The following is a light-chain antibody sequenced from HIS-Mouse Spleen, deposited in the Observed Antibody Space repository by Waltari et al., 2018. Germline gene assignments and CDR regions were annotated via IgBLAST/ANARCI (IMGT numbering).Light chain of an antibody. Sequence: QSVLTQPPSASGTPGQRVTISCSGSSSNIGSNTVNWYQQPPGTAPKLLIYSNKPRPSGVPDRFSGSKSGTSASLAISGLQSEDEADYYCAAWDDSLNGWVFGGGTKLTVL. CDR2: SNK. CDR3: AAWDDSLNGWV. CDR1: SSNIGSNT. J-gene: IGLJ3*02. V-gene: IGLV1-44*01.